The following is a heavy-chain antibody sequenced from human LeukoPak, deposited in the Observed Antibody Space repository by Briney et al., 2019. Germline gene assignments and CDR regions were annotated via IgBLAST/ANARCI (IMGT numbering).Heavy chain of an antibody. J-gene: IGHJ1*01. CDR3: ARLKYYYDSSGCRAEYFQH. Sequence: SQTLSLTCAISGYSVSDNSAAWNWVRQSPSIGLEWLGRTYYRSKWYNDYAVSVKSRININPDTSKNQFSLQLNSVTAADTAVYYCARLKYYYDSSGCRAEYFQHWGQGTLVTVSS. V-gene: IGHV6-1*01. CDR2: TYYRSKWYN. CDR1: GYSVSDNSAA. D-gene: IGHD3-22*01.